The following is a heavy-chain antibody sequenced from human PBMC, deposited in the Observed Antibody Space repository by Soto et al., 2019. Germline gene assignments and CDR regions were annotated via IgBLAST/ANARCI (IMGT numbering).Heavy chain of an antibody. V-gene: IGHV4-34*01. J-gene: IGHJ4*02. CDR1: GGSFSGYY. CDR3: ARGRGVILGYCSSTSCYFDY. D-gene: IGHD2-2*01. CDR2: INHSGST. Sequence: KPSETLSLTCAVYGGSFSGYYWSWIRQPPGKGLEWIGEINHSGSTNYNPSLKSRVTISVDTSKNQFSLKLSSVTAADTAVYYCARGRGVILGYCSSTSCYFDYWGQGTLVTVSS.